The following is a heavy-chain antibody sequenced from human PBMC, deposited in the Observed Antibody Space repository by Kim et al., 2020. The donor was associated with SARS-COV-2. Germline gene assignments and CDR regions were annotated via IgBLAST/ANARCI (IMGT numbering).Heavy chain of an antibody. J-gene: IGHJ1*01. CDR1: GFTFSSYS. D-gene: IGHD2-8*02. CDR3: ASPIYTGSRKFFYY. CDR2: ISASGNTI. Sequence: GGSLRLSCEASGFTFSSYSFNWVRQAPGKGLEWIAYISASGNTIHYGESVKGRATISRDNAKDSLHLQMNSLRVEDTAHYYCASPIYTGSRKFFYYWGQGTLVTVSS. V-gene: IGHV3-48*04.